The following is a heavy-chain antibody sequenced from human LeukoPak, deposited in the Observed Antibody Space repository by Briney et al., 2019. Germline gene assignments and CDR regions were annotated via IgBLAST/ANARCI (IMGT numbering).Heavy chain of an antibody. J-gene: IGHJ4*02. CDR3: AGHRGYTYGPYDY. CDR2: INHSGST. CDR1: GGSFSGHY. V-gene: IGHV4-34*01. D-gene: IGHD5-18*01. Sequence: SETLSLTCGVYGGSFSGHYWSWIRQPPGKGLEWIGEINHSGSTNYNPSLKSRVTISVDTSKNQFSLKLSSVTAVDTAVYYCAGHRGYTYGPYDYWGQGTLVTVSS.